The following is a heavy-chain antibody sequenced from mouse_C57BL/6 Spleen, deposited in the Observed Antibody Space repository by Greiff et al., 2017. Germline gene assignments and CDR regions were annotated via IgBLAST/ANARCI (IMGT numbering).Heavy chain of an antibody. V-gene: IGHV1-9*01. Sequence: QVQLQQSGAELMKPGASVKLSCKATGYTFTGYWIEWVKQRPGHGLEWVGRFLPGRGSTNYNEKFKGKAPFTAATSSNTAYVQLSSLTTEDSAIEYWAAAVASAMDYGSQGTSVTVSS. J-gene: IGHJ4*01. CDR3: AAAVASAMDY. D-gene: IGHD1-1*01. CDR2: FLPGRGST. CDR1: GYTFTGYW.